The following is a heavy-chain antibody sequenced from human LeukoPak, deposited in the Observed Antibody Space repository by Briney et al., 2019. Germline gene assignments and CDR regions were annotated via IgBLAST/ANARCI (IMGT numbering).Heavy chain of an antibody. D-gene: IGHD5-12*01. J-gene: IGHJ4*02. CDR3: AKEYLRGDNFFDS. CDR1: GFTFSSYA. Sequence: GGPLRLSCAVSGFTFSSYAMSWVRQAPGKGLEWVSAISGSGGSTYYADSVKGRFTISRDNSKNTVYLHMNSLRAEDTAVYYCAKEYLRGDNFFDSWGQGTLVTVSS. V-gene: IGHV3-23*01. CDR2: ISGSGGST.